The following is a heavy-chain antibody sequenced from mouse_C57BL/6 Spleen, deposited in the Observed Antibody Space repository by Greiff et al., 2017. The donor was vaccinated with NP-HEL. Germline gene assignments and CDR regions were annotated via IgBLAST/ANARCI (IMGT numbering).Heavy chain of an antibody. CDR1: GYSFTGYY. CDR2: INPSTGGT. CDR3: ARRGSNFYYYAMDY. D-gene: IGHD2-5*01. J-gene: IGHJ4*01. Sequence: EVKLVESGPELVKPGASVKISCKASGYSFTGYYMNWVKQSPEKSLEWIGEINPSTGGTTYNQKFKAKATLTVDKSSSTAYMQLKSLTSEDSAVYYCARRGSNFYYYAMDYWGQGTSVTVSS. V-gene: IGHV1-42*01.